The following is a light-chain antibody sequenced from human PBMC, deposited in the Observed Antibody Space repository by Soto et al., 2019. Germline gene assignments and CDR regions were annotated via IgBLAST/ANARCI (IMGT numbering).Light chain of an antibody. CDR3: CSYAGSYTVV. CDR2: DVS. J-gene: IGLJ1*01. Sequence: QSALTQPRSVSGSPGQSVTISCTGTSSDVGAYNYVSWYQHHPGKAPKFMIYDVSKRPSGVPDRFSGSKSGNTASLTISGLQAEDEADYYCCSYAGSYTVVFGTGTKVTVL. CDR1: SSDVGAYNY. V-gene: IGLV2-11*01.